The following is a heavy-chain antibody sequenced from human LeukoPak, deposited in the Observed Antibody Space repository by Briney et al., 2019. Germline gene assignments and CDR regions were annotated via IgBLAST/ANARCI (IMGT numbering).Heavy chain of an antibody. CDR1: GGSISSSSYY. D-gene: IGHD2-15*01. Sequence: SETLSLTCTVSGGSISSSSYYWGWIRQPPGKGLEWIGYIYYSGSTNYNPSLKSRVPISVDRSKNQFSLMLSSVTVADTAVYYCASAVVVAAFYAFDIWGQGTMVTVSA. CDR2: IYYSGST. J-gene: IGHJ3*02. CDR3: ASAVVVAAFYAFDI. V-gene: IGHV4-39*01.